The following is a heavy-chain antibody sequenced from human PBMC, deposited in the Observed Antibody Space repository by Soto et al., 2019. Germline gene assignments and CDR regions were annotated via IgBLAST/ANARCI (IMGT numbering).Heavy chain of an antibody. Sequence: GESLKISCQGSGYRFTNSWITWVRQMPGKGLEWMGRIDPSDSYTNYSPSFQGHVTISVDKSISTAYLQWSSLKASVTAIYYCARLGYGYYFDYWGQGTLVTVSS. CDR3: ARLGYGYYFDY. CDR2: IDPSDSYT. J-gene: IGHJ4*02. CDR1: GYRFTNSW. V-gene: IGHV5-10-1*01. D-gene: IGHD1-1*01.